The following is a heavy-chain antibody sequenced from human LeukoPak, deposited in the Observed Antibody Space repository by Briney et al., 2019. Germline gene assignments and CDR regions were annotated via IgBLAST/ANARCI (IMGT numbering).Heavy chain of an antibody. CDR2: IKQDGSEK. D-gene: IGHD2-2*01. CDR1: GFTFSSYW. J-gene: IGHJ6*03. V-gene: IGHV3-7*01. Sequence: GGSLRLSCAASGFTFSSYWMSWGRQAAGKGVEWVANIKQDGSEKYYVDSVKGRFTISSDNAKNSLYLQMNSLRAEDTAVSYCATDYPDCSSTRCDYYYYMDVWGKGTTVTVSS. CDR3: ATDYPDCSSTRCDYYYYMDV.